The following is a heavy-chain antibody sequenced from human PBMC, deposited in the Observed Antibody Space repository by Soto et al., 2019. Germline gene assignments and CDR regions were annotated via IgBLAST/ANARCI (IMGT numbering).Heavy chain of an antibody. CDR3: ARKHKRGYFNWFDP. CDR1: GYRFTSYW. V-gene: IGHV5-51*01. D-gene: IGHD3-22*01. Sequence: GESLKISCRTSGYRFTSYWIAWVRQMPGKGLEWMGIIFPSDSDTRYSPSFQGQVTISADRSTSTVFLQWASLKASDTAVYFCARKHKRGYFNWFDPWGQGNLVTVSS. J-gene: IGHJ5*02. CDR2: IFPSDSDT.